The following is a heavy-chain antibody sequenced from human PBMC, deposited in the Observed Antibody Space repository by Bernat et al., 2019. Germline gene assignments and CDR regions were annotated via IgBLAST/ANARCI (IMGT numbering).Heavy chain of an antibody. CDR2: INSDGSST. D-gene: IGHD3-10*01. CDR3: ARDPAVVQGVQYFDY. Sequence: EVQLVESGGGLVQPGGSLRLSCAASGFTFSSYWMHWVRQAPGKGLVWVSRINSDGSSTSYADSVKGRFTISRDNAKNTLYLQMNSLRAEDTAVYYCARDPAVVQGVQYFDYWGQGTLVTVSS. CDR1: GFTFSSYW. V-gene: IGHV3-74*01. J-gene: IGHJ4*02.